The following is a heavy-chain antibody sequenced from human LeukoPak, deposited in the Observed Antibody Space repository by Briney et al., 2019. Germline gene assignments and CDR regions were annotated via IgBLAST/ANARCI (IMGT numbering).Heavy chain of an antibody. V-gene: IGHV3-21*04. CDR1: GFTFSSYS. D-gene: IGHD2-2*02. CDR3: ARGQPAAISSWFDP. CDR2: ISSSSSYI. Sequence: PGGSLRLSCAASGFTFSSYSMNWVRQAPGKGLEWVSSISSSSSYIYYADSVKGRFTISRDNAKNSLYLQMNSLRAEDTALYYCARGQPAAISSWFDPWGQGTLVTVSS. J-gene: IGHJ5*02.